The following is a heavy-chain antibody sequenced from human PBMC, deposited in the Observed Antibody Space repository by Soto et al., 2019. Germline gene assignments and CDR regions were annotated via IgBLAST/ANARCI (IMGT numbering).Heavy chain of an antibody. V-gene: IGHV2-5*02. CDR1: GFSLSTSGVG. Sequence: QITLKESGPTLVKPTQTLTLTCTFSGFSLSTSGVGVGWIRQPPGKALEWLALIYWDDDKRYSPSLRSRLTISKDTSKNQVVLTMPNMDPVDTAPYYCIQSRCGGDCLQSYASHYYYGMDVWGQGTTVTVSS. CDR2: IYWDDDK. D-gene: IGHD2-21*02. CDR3: IQSRCGGDCLQSYASHYYYGMDV. J-gene: IGHJ6*02.